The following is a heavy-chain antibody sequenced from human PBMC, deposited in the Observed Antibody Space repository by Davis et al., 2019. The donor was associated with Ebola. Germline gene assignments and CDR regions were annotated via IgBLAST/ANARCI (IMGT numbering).Heavy chain of an antibody. CDR2: ISGSGRT. J-gene: IGHJ4*02. V-gene: IGHV4-59*11. D-gene: IGHD3-16*01. CDR3: VRFGRGAY. CDR1: DASISGHY. Sequence: PSETLSLTCTVSDASISGHYWNWFRQPPGKGLEWIGFISGSGRTSYNPSLKSRVTISADTSKKQFSLNLRSVTPADTAVYYCVRFGRGAYWGQGTLVTVSS.